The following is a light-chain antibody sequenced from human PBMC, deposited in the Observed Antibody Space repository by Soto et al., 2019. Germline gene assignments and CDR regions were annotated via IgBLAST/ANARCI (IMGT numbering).Light chain of an antibody. CDR2: GAS. V-gene: IGKV3-15*01. CDR1: QSVSIN. Sequence: EVVMTQSPATLSVSPGERATLSCRASQSVSINLAWYQQKLGQAPRLLIYGASTGATGIPARFSGSGSGTDFTLTISSLQSEDFAIYYCQQYNTWPLTFGGGTQLEI. J-gene: IGKJ4*01. CDR3: QQYNTWPLT.